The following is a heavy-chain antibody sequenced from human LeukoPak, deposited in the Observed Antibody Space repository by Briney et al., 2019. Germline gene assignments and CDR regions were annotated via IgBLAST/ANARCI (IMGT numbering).Heavy chain of an antibody. Sequence: SGTLSLTCAVYGGSFSGYYWSWIRQPPGKGLEWIGEINHSGSTNYNPSLKSRVTISVDTSKNQFSLKLSSVTAADTAVYYCARGGRDDYGDYVDYWGQGTLVTVSS. V-gene: IGHV4-34*01. CDR3: ARGGRDDYGDYVDY. CDR2: INHSGST. D-gene: IGHD4-17*01. CDR1: GGSFSGYY. J-gene: IGHJ4*02.